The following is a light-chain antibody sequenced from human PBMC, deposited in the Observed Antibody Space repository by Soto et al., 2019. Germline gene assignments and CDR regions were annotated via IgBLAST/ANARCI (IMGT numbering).Light chain of an antibody. Sequence: DVVMTQSPLSLPVTLGQPASISCRSSQSLVYNEGNTYLNWFHQRPGQSPRRLIYGVSNRDSGAXDXXSGSGSGTDFTLRISRVEAEDVGVYYCMQGRHWPITFGQGTRLEIK. V-gene: IGKV2-30*01. CDR3: MQGRHWPIT. J-gene: IGKJ5*01. CDR1: QSLVYNEGNTY. CDR2: GVS.